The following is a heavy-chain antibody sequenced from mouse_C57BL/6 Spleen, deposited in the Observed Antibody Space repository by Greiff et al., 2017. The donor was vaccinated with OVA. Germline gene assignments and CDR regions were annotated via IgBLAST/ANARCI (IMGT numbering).Heavy chain of an antibody. CDR1: GFTFSDYG. V-gene: IGHV5-17*01. J-gene: IGHJ1*03. CDR2: ISSGSSTI. CDR3: ARSKGVAHWYFDV. D-gene: IGHD1-1*01. Sequence: EVQGVESGGGLVKPGGSLKLSCAASGFTFSDYGMHWVRQAPEKGLEWVAYISSGSSTIYYADTVKGRFTISRDNAKNTLFLQMTSLRSEDTAMYYCARSKGVAHWYFDVWGTGTTVTVSS.